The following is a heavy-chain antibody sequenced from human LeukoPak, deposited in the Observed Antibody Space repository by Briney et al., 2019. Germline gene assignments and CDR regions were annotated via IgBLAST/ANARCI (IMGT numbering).Heavy chain of an antibody. J-gene: IGHJ6*02. V-gene: IGHV4-31*03. CDR1: GASISTGGFY. CDR3: ARGADDIVVVPGAMRDYYYGMDV. D-gene: IGHD2-2*01. Sequence: SETLSLTCTVSGASISTGGFYWTWIRRPPGEGLEWIGYIYYTGSVDYNASLKSRLTISLDTSKNQFSLKLSSVTAADTAVYYCARGADDIVVVPGAMRDYYYGMDVWGQGTTVTVSS. CDR2: IYYTGSV.